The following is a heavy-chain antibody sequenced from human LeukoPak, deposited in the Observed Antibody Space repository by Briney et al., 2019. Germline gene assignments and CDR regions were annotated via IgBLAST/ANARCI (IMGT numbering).Heavy chain of an antibody. CDR2: IDSSGNT. J-gene: IGHJ5*02. CDR3: AREPLPNGVWRVGWFDP. Sequence: SETLSLTCTVSGGSISSYFWSWIRQSAGKGLEWIGRIDSSGNTNYNPSLKSRVTISLDTSKNQFSLKLSSVTAADPAVYYCAREPLPNGVWRVGWFDPWGQGTLVTVSS. D-gene: IGHD2-8*01. V-gene: IGHV4-4*07. CDR1: GGSISSYF.